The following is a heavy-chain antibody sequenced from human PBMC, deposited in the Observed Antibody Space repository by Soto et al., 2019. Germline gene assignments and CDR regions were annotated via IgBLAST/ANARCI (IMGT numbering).Heavy chain of an antibody. D-gene: IGHD3-22*01. J-gene: IGHJ4*02. V-gene: IGHV3-53*04. CDR2: IYSGGST. Sequence: GGSLRLSCAASGFTVSSNYMIRVRQAPGKGLEWVSVIYSGGSTYYADSVKGRFTISRHNSKNTLYLQMNSLRAEDTAVYYCARDYYDSSGYYEIYWGQGTLVTVSS. CDR1: GFTVSSNY. CDR3: ARDYYDSSGYYEIY.